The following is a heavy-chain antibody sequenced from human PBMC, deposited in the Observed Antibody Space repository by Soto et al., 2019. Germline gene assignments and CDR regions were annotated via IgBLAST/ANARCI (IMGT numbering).Heavy chain of an antibody. D-gene: IGHD6-19*01. CDR1: GFTFSDYA. J-gene: IGHJ4*02. Sequence: VQLVESGGGVVQPGRSLRLSCAASGFTFSDYAMHWVRQAPGKGLEWVAVVSHDGRNTHYADSVKGRFTISRDSSENTVSLEMTSLRAVDTAVYYCAKGGRQWLVTSDFNYWGPGALVTVSS. V-gene: IGHV3-30*18. CDR3: AKGGRQWLVTSDFNY. CDR2: VSHDGRNT.